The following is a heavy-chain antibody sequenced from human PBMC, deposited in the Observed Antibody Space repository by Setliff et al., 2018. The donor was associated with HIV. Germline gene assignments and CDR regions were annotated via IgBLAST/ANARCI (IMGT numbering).Heavy chain of an antibody. D-gene: IGHD3-16*01. Sequence: SETLSLTCAVYGGSFSGYYWSWIRQLPGKGLEWIGEINHSGSTNYNPSLKSRVTISVDTSKNQFSLKLSSVTAADTAVYYCARDYDYVWGSYYYYFDYWGQGTLVTVS. CDR1: GGSFSGYY. V-gene: IGHV4-34*01. CDR3: ARDYDYVWGSYYYYFDY. J-gene: IGHJ4*02. CDR2: INHSGST.